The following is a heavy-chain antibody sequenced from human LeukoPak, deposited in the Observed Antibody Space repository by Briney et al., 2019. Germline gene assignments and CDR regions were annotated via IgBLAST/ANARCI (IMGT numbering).Heavy chain of an antibody. V-gene: IGHV1-24*01. Sequence: ASVKVSCKVSGYTLTELSMHWVRQAPGKGLEWMGGFDPEDGETIYARKLQGRVTMTTDTSTSTAYMELRSLRSDDTAVYYCASLGSSWYNFDYWGQGTLVTVSS. CDR1: GYTLTELS. J-gene: IGHJ4*02. CDR3: ASLGSSWYNFDY. CDR2: FDPEDGET. D-gene: IGHD6-13*01.